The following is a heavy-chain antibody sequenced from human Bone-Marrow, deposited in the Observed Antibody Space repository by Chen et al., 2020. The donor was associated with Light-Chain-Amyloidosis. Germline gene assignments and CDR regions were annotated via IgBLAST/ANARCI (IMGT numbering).Heavy chain of an antibody. D-gene: IGHD1-26*01. J-gene: IGHJ4*02. CDR2: INPSGGST. Sequence: QVQLVQSGAEVKKPGASVKVSCKASGYTFTSYYMHWVRQAPGQGLEWMGIINPSGGSTSYAQKCQGRVTMTSDTSSSTVYMDLSSLRSEDTAVYYCARSGSGSFTSGYDYWGQGTLVTVSS. V-gene: IGHV1-46*01. CDR1: GYTFTSYY. CDR3: ARSGSGSFTSGYDY.